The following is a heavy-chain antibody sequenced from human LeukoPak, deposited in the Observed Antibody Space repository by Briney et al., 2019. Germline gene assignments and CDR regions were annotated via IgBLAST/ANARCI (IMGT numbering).Heavy chain of an antibody. CDR1: GYTFTGYY. CDR3: ARNLWFGESSDAFDM. CDR2: INPNSGGT. Sequence: GASVKVSCKASGYTFTGYYMHWVRQAPGQGLEWMGWINPNSGGTNYAQKFQGRVTMTRDTSISTAYMDMSSLRSDDTAVYYCARNLWFGESSDAFDMWGQGRMVTVSS. V-gene: IGHV1-2*02. D-gene: IGHD3-10*01. J-gene: IGHJ3*02.